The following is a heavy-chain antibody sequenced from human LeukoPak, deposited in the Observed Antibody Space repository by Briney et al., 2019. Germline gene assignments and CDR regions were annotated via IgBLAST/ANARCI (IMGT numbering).Heavy chain of an antibody. V-gene: IGHV4-59*01. CDR3: ARVFSSGYHWSAFDI. CDR2: IYYSGST. CDR1: GGSISSYY. Sequence: PSETLSLTCTVSGGSISSYYWSWIRQPPGKGLEWIGYIYYSGSTNYNPSPKSRVTISVDTSKNQFSLKLSSVTAADTAVYYCARVFSSGYHWSAFDIWGQGTMVTVSS. J-gene: IGHJ3*02. D-gene: IGHD3-22*01.